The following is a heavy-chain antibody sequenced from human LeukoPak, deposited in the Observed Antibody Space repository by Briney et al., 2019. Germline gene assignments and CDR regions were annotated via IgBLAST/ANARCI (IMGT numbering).Heavy chain of an antibody. J-gene: IGHJ4*02. CDR3: AKGVRGSEYFDL. D-gene: IGHD3-10*01. CDR2: ISWNSGRI. Sequence: GRSLRLSCAASGFTFVNYAIHWVRQAPGRGLEWVSGISWNSGRIGYADSVKGRFTLSRDNSKNTLSLEMSSLTTDDTAIYYCAKGVRGSEYFDLWGQGTLVTVSS. V-gene: IGHV3-9*01. CDR1: GFTFVNYA.